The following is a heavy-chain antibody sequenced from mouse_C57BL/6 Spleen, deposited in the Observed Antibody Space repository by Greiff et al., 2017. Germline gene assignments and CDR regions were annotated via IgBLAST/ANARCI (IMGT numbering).Heavy chain of an antibody. CDR3: ARHGSSYGYFDV. V-gene: IGHV1-64*01. CDR2: IHPNSGST. J-gene: IGHJ1*03. D-gene: IGHD1-1*01. CDR1: GYTFTSYW. Sequence: QVQLQQPGAELVKPGASVKLSCKASGYTFTSYWMHWVKQRPGQGLEWIGMIHPNSGSTNYNEKFKSKATLTVDKSSSPAYMQLSSLTSEDSAVYYWARHGSSYGYFDVWGTGTTVTVSS.